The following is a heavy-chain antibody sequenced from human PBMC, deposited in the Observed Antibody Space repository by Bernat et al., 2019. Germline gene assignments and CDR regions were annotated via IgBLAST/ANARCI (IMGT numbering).Heavy chain of an antibody. Sequence: LVESGGGVVQPGRSLRLSCAASGFTFSSYGMHWVRQAPGKGLEWVAVISYDGSNKYYADSVKGRFTISRDNSKNTLYLQMNSLRAEDTAVYYCAKEDKLWFGELLDYYYYGMDVWGQGTTVTVSS. J-gene: IGHJ6*02. D-gene: IGHD3-10*01. CDR1: GFTFSSYG. CDR2: ISYDGSNK. V-gene: IGHV3-30*18. CDR3: AKEDKLWFGELLDYYYYGMDV.